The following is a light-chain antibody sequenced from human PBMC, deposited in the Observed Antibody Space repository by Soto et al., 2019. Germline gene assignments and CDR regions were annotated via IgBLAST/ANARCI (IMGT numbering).Light chain of an antibody. CDR1: QGISDY. J-gene: IGKJ1*01. CDR3: QQTYTFPWT. CDR2: TAS. V-gene: IGKV1-39*01. Sequence: DIQLTQSPSFLSASVGDTVTITCRASQGISDYLSWFQHKPGEAPKLLIYTASSLQGGVPLRFSGAGSRTDFSLTISGLQPEDSATYYCQQTYTFPWTFGQGTKVDIK.